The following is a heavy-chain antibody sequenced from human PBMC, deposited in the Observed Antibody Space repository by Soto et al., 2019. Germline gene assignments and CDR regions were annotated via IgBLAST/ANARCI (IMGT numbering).Heavy chain of an antibody. J-gene: IGHJ5*02. CDR1: GGTFSSYA. Sequence: QVQLVQSGAEVKKPGSSVKVSCKASGGTFSSYAISWVRQAPGQGLEWMGGIIPIFGTANYAQKFQGRVTITADESTSTAYMELSSLRSEDTAVYYCAKHMIHDYGGNSPWFDPWGQGTLVTVSS. D-gene: IGHD4-17*01. CDR2: IIPIFGTA. CDR3: AKHMIHDYGGNSPWFDP. V-gene: IGHV1-69*12.